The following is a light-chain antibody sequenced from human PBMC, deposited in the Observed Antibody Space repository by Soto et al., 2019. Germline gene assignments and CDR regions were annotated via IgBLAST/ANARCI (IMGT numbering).Light chain of an antibody. CDR3: QQYGSSPT. CDR2: GAS. J-gene: IGKJ1*01. CDR1: QSVSSSY. Sequence: EIVLTQSPGTLSLSPGERATLSCRASQSVSSSYLAWYQQKPGQAPRLLIYGASSRATGIPDRFSGSGSGTDFTLTTSGLEPEDFAVYYCQQYGSSPTFGQGTKVDIK. V-gene: IGKV3-20*01.